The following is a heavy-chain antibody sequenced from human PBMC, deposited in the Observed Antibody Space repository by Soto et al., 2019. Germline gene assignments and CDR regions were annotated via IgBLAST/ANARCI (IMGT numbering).Heavy chain of an antibody. CDR1: GFTFSSYA. V-gene: IGHV3-23*01. CDR3: ASRSSGWYFDY. CDR2: SGSGGST. J-gene: IGHJ4*02. Sequence: EVQLLESGGGLVQPGGSLRLSCAASGFTFSSYAMNWVREGPGKGLGWVAVSGSGGSTYYADSVKGRFTISRDNSKNKLYLQMNRLRAEDTAVYYCASRSSGWYFDYWGQGTLVTVSS. D-gene: IGHD6-19*01.